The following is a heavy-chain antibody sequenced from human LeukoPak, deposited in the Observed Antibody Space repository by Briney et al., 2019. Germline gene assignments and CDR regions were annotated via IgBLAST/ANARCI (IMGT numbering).Heavy chain of an antibody. V-gene: IGHV4-34*01. CDR3: SRGRRDGYTGPWYFDL. CDR1: GGSFSGYY. J-gene: IGHJ2*01. D-gene: IGHD5-24*01. Sequence: SETLSLTCAVYGGSFSGYYWSWIRQPPGMGLEWIGEINYSGSTNYNPSLESRVTISVDTSKNQFSLKLSSVTAADTAVYYCSRGRRDGYTGPWYFDLWGRGTLVTVSS. CDR2: INYSGST.